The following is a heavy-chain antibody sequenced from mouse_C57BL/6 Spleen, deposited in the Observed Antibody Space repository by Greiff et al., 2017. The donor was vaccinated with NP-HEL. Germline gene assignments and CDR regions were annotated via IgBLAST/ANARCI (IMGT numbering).Heavy chain of an antibody. Sequence: VQLQQSGAELVRPGTSVKMSCKASGYTFTNYWIGWAKQRPGHGLEWIGDIYPGGGYTNYNEKFKGKATLTADKSSSTAYMQFSSLTSEDSAIYYCARFPITTVVAPHWYFDVWGTGTTVTVSS. CDR3: ARFPITTVVAPHWYFDV. V-gene: IGHV1-63*01. CDR1: GYTFTNYW. D-gene: IGHD1-1*01. J-gene: IGHJ1*03. CDR2: IYPGGGYT.